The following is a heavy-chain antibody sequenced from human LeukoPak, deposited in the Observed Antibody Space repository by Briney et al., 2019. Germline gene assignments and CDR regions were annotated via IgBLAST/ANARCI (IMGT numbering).Heavy chain of an antibody. CDR3: ARDQGSMIVVRTTNCYFDL. V-gene: IGHV3-7*01. J-gene: IGHJ2*01. D-gene: IGHD3-22*01. Sequence: GGSLRDSCAASGFTFSNYWMSWVRQAPGKGLEWLANINQDRSEMYYVDSVKGRFTISRDNGKNSLYLQINSLRADDTAVYYCARDQGSMIVVRTTNCYFDLWGRGTGVRVFS. CDR1: GFTFSNYW. CDR2: INQDRSEM.